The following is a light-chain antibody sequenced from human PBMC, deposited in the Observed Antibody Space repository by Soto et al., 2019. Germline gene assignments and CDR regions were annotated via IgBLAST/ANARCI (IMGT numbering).Light chain of an antibody. CDR1: QSVSSY. CDR2: DAS. V-gene: IGKV3-11*01. CDR3: QQRSNWLT. Sequence: IVFTLSPATLSLSPGERATLSCRASQSVSSYLAWYQQKPGQAPRLLIYDASNRATGIPARFSGSGSGTDFTLTISSLEPEDFAVYYCQQRSNWLTFGGGSMVDIK. J-gene: IGKJ4*01.